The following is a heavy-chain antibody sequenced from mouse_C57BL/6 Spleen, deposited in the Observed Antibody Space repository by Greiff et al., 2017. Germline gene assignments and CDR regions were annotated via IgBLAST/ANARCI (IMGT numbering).Heavy chain of an antibody. V-gene: IGHV1-50*01. J-gene: IGHJ2*01. CDR1: GYTFTSYW. D-gene: IGHD1-1*01. Sequence: QVQLQQPGAELVKPGASVKLSCKASGYTFTSYWMQWVKQRPGQGLEWIGEIDPSDSYTNYNQQFKGKATLTVDTSSSTAYMQLSSLTSEDSAVYYCARRTTVVALDYWGQGTTLTVSS. CDR2: IDPSDSYT. CDR3: ARRTTVVALDY.